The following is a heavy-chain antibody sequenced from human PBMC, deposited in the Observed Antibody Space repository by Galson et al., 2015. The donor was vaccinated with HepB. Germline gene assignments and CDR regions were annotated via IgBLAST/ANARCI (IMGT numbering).Heavy chain of an antibody. J-gene: IGHJ3*02. CDR3: ARATMIVVGITPDAFDI. D-gene: IGHD3-22*01. CDR2: ISYDGTNK. Sequence: SLRLSCAASGFTFSNYAMHWVRQAPGKGLEWVAVISYDGTNKYYADSVKGRFTISRDNSRNTLYLQMNSLRAEDTAVYYCARATMIVVGITPDAFDIWGQGTMVTVSS. CDR1: GFTFSNYA. V-gene: IGHV3-30-3*01.